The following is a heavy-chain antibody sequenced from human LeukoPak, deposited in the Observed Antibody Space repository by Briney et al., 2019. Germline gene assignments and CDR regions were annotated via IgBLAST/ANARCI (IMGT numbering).Heavy chain of an antibody. CDR2: IIPIFGTA. J-gene: IGHJ4*02. Sequence: GSSVKVSCKASGGTFSSYAISWVRQAPGQGLEWMGGIIPIFGTANYAQEFQGRVTITADESTSTAYMELSSLRSEDTAVYYCARGTAMGTDYFDYWGQGTLVTVSS. V-gene: IGHV1-69*01. D-gene: IGHD5-18*01. CDR1: GGTFSSYA. CDR3: ARGTAMGTDYFDY.